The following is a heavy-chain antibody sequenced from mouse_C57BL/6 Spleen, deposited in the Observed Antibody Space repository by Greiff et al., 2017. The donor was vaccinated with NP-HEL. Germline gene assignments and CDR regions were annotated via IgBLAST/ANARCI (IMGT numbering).Heavy chain of an antibody. Sequence: EVMLVESGGGLVKPGGSLKLSCAASGFTLSSYAMSWVRQTPEKRLEWVATISDGGSYTYYPDNVKGRFTISRDNAKNNLYLQMSHLKSEDTAMYYCARDPNYYGSSPYAMDYWGQGTSVTVSS. D-gene: IGHD1-1*01. V-gene: IGHV5-4*01. CDR2: ISDGGSYT. CDR1: GFTLSSYA. J-gene: IGHJ4*01. CDR3: ARDPNYYGSSPYAMDY.